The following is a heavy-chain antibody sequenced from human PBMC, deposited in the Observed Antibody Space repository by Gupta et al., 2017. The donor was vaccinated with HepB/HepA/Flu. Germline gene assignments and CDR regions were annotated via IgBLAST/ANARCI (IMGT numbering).Heavy chain of an antibody. D-gene: IGHD3-10*01. V-gene: IGHV3-33*01. CDR2: IWYDGSNK. Sequence: QVQLVESGGGVVQPGRSLRLSCAASGFTFSSYGMHWVRQAPGKGLEWLAVIWYDGSNKYYADSVKGRFTISRDNSKNTLYLQMNSLRAEDTAVYYCARGPPLLWFGEFNFDYWGQGTLVTVSS. CDR3: ARGPPLLWFGEFNFDY. CDR1: GFTFSSYG. J-gene: IGHJ4*02.